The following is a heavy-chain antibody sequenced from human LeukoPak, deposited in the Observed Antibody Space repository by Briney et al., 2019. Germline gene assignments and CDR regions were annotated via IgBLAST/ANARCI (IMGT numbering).Heavy chain of an antibody. CDR1: GFTVSSNY. CDR3: AREYSSSSGRAFDI. J-gene: IGHJ3*02. D-gene: IGHD6-6*01. CDR2: IYSGGST. V-gene: IGHV3-53*01. Sequence: GGSLRLSCAASGFTVSSNYMSWVRQAPGKGLEWVSVIYSGGSTYYADSVKGRFTISRDNSKNTLYLQMNSLRAEDTAVYYCAREYSSSSGRAFDIWGQGTMVTVSS.